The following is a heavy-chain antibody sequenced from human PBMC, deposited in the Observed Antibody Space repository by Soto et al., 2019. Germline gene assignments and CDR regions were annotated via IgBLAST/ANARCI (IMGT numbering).Heavy chain of an antibody. Sequence: EVQLLESGGGLVQPGGSLRLSCAASEFTFSRYYMIWVRQAPGKGLEWVSGVNGGGDITYYAESVKGRFTISRDNSKNTLYLQMHSLRAEDTAVFYSARGHFGVTMDVWGQGTTVTVSS. D-gene: IGHD3-3*01. J-gene: IGHJ6*02. CDR1: EFTFSRYY. CDR3: ARGHFGVTMDV. V-gene: IGHV3-23*01. CDR2: VNGGGDIT.